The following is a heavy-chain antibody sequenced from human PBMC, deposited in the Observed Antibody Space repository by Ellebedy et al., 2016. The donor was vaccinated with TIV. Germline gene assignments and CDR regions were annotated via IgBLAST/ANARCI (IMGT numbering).Heavy chain of an antibody. CDR1: GFTFSSYA. CDR2: ISYDGNNK. D-gene: IGHD3-3*01. J-gene: IGHJ6*03. V-gene: IGHV3-30*18. Sequence: GGSLRLXCAASGFTFSSYAMHWVRQAPGKGLEWVALISYDGNNKYYADSVKGRFTISRDNSKNTLYLQMNSLRGEDTAVYYCAKDQQYYDFWTGYDTNYYYYYMDVWGKGTTVTVSS. CDR3: AKDQQYYDFWTGYDTNYYYYYMDV.